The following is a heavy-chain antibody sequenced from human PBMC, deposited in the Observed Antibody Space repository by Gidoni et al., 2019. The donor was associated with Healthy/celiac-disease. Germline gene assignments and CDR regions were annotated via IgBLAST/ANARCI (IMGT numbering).Heavy chain of an antibody. CDR2: IYYSGST. J-gene: IGHJ4*02. CDR3: ARTGSSWYGVGYYFDY. Sequence: QLQLQESGPGLVKPSETLSLTCTVSGGSISSSSYYWGWLRQPPGKGLEWIGSIYYSGSTYYNPSLKSRVTMSVATSKNQFSLKLSSVTAADTAVYYCARTGSSWYGVGYYFDYWGQGTLVTVSS. CDR1: GGSISSSSYY. V-gene: IGHV4-39*01. D-gene: IGHD6-13*01.